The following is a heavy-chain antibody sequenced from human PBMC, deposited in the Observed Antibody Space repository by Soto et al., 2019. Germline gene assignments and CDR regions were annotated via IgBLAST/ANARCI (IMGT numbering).Heavy chain of an antibody. V-gene: IGHV4-38-2*02. J-gene: IGHJ4*02. Sequence: TENLSHTCSVSGGSIRSGYHWAWIRQPPGMRLEWVASIFHTGTTYYNPSLTSRVTISVDTSKNQFSLKLTSVTATDSAVYYCARTEDGVYSPFCGQG. CDR2: IFHTGTT. CDR3: ARTEDGVYSPF. CDR1: GGSIRSGYH. D-gene: IGHD2-8*01.